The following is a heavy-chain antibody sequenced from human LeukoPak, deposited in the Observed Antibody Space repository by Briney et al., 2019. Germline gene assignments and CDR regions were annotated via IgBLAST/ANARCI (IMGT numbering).Heavy chain of an antibody. CDR1: GYTFTGYY. Sequence: ASVKVSCKASGYTFTGYYMHWVRQAPGQGLEWMGWINPNSGGTNYAQKFQGRVTMTRDTSISTAYMELSRLRSDDTAVYYCARDLTGTTGWSDPWGQGTLVTVSS. V-gene: IGHV1-2*02. J-gene: IGHJ5*02. CDR3: ARDLTGTTGWSDP. D-gene: IGHD1-7*01. CDR2: INPNSGGT.